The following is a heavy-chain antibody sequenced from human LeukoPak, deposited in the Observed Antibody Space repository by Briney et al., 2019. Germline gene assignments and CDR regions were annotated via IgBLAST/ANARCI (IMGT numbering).Heavy chain of an antibody. V-gene: IGHV1-46*01. J-gene: IGHJ4*02. CDR1: GYTFTTYK. Sequence: EASVKVSCRASGYTFTTYKIHWVRQAPGQGLEWVGIINPSDGNTRNAQKFQGRVTMTRDKSTGTVYLELSSLRSEDTAVYYCAKDGGSYSTDYWGQGTLVTVSS. D-gene: IGHD3-10*01. CDR3: AKDGGSYSTDY. CDR2: INPSDGNT.